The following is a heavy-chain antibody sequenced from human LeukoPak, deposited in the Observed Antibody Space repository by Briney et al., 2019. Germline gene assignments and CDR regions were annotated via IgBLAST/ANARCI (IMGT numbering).Heavy chain of an antibody. Sequence: SETLSLTCAVSGGSISSYYWSWIRQPPGKGLEWIGSIYYSGSTYYNPSLKSRVTISVDTSKNQFSLKLSSVTAADTAVYYCARGYSTGWRFDYWGQGTLVTVSS. V-gene: IGHV4-39*01. CDR2: IYYSGST. J-gene: IGHJ4*02. CDR3: ARGYSTGWRFDY. CDR1: GGSISSYY. D-gene: IGHD6-19*01.